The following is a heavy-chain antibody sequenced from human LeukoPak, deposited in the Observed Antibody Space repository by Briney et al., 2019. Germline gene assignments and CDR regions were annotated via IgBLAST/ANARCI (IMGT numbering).Heavy chain of an antibody. CDR3: ARDHGDYALDY. J-gene: IGHJ4*02. CDR1: GGSISSGSYY. D-gene: IGHD4-17*01. V-gene: IGHV4-61*02. CDR2: IYTSGST. Sequence: SETLSLTCTVSGGSISSGSYYWSWIRQPAGKGLEWIGRIYTSGSTNYNPSLKSRVTISVDTSKNQFSLKLSSVTAADTAVYYCARDHGDYALDYWGQGTLVTVSS.